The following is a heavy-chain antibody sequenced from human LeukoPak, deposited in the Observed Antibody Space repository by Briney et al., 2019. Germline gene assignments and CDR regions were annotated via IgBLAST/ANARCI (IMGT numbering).Heavy chain of an antibody. CDR3: AVYYYGSGSSY. Sequence: GGSLRLSCAASGFTFSSYWMHWVRQAPGKGLVWVSRINSDGSSTSYADSVKGRFTISRDSAKNTLYLQMNSLRAEDTAVYYCAVYYYGSGSSYWGQGTLVTVSS. CDR1: GFTFSSYW. CDR2: INSDGSST. D-gene: IGHD3-10*01. J-gene: IGHJ4*02. V-gene: IGHV3-74*01.